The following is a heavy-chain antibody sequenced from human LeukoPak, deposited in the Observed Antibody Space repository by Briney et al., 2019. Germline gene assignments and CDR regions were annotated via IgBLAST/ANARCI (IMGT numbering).Heavy chain of an antibody. CDR3: ARIGYDRPDVDD. CDR1: GVSVSSNTDV. J-gene: IGHJ4*02. Sequence: SQTLSLTCAISGVSVSSNTDVWNWFRQSPSRGLEWLGRTYYRSKWYTEYAVSVRSRITINPDTSKNQFSLQLNSVTPEDTAVYYCARIGYDRPDVDDWGQGTLVTISS. V-gene: IGHV6-1*01. CDR2: TYYRSKWYT. D-gene: IGHD5-12*01.